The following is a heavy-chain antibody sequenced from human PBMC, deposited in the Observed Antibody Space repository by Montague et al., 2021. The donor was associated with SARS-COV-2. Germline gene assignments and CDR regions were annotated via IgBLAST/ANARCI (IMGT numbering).Heavy chain of an antibody. J-gene: IGHJ5*02. V-gene: IGHV4-4*02. CDR2: AHPWGGC. CDR1: GDSINSDHW. Sequence: SETLSLTCTVSGDSINSDHWWSWLRHPLGQSLERIFEAHPWGGCNDNPYRRSRVSIFLDKSKNQFSLTLTSRTAAATPMSYCASHFVWQQLSPWGQGTLVTVS. D-gene: IGHD6-13*01. CDR3: ASHFVWQQLSP.